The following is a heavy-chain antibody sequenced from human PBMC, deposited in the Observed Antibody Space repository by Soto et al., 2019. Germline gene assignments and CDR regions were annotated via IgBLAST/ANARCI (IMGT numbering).Heavy chain of an antibody. CDR3: ARDPGISSGWYYFDY. Sequence: EVHLVESGGGLVQSGGSLRLSCAASGFTFSNHWMTWVRQAPGKGLEWVASVKQDGSEIYYGDSVKGRFTISRDNAKNSLFLQLNSVRAEDTAMYYGARDPGISSGWYYFDYWGQGTLVTVSS. CDR1: GFTFSNHW. J-gene: IGHJ4*02. D-gene: IGHD6-19*01. CDR2: VKQDGSEI. V-gene: IGHV3-7*01.